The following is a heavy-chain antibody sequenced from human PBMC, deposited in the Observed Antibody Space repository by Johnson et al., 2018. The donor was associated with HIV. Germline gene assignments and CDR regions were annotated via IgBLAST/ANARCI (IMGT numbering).Heavy chain of an antibody. CDR3: ARDNFGGLNAFDI. CDR2: IRYDGSTQ. D-gene: IGHD3-10*01. V-gene: IGHV3-30*02. Sequence: VQLVESGGGVVQPGGSLRLSCATSGFTFSNYAMHWVRQAPGKGLEWVAYIRYDGSTQSYADSVRGLTISRDNAKNSLYLQMNSLRAEDTAVNYCARDNFGGLNAFDIWGQGTMVTVSS. J-gene: IGHJ3*02. CDR1: GFTFSNYA.